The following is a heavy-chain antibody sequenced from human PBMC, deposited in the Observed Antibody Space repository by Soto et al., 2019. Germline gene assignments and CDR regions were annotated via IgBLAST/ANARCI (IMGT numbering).Heavy chain of an antibody. CDR2: MNPKSGNT. J-gene: IGHJ4*02. Sequence: ASVKVSCKVSGYTLTELSMHWVRQATGQGLEWMGWMNPKSGNTGYAQQFQGRVIMTRSTSISTAYMELSSLRSEDTAVYYCVRVYGEIDYWGPGTLVTVPQ. CDR1: GYTLTELS. CDR3: VRVYGEIDY. V-gene: IGHV1-8*01. D-gene: IGHD4-17*01.